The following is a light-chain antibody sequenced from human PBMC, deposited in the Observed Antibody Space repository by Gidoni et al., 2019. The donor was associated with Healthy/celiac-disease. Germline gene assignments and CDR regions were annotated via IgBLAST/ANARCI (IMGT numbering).Light chain of an antibody. Sequence: DIQMTQSPSTLSASVGDRVTITCRASQSISIRLAWYQQKQGKAPKLLIYKASSLESGVPSRFSGSGSGTEFTLTISSLQPDDFATYYCQQYNSYSYTFGQGTKLEIK. CDR2: KAS. CDR3: QQYNSYSYT. CDR1: QSISIR. J-gene: IGKJ2*01. V-gene: IGKV1-5*03.